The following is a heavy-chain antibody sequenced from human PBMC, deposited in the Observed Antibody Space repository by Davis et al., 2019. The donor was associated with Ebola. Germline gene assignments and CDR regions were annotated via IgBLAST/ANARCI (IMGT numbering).Heavy chain of an antibody. CDR3: ARGERSSSSGLDY. CDR2: ISYDGSNK. J-gene: IGHJ4*02. Sequence: GESLKISCAASGFTFSSYGMHWVRQAPGKGLEWVAVISYDGSNKYYADSVKGRFTISRDNSKNTLYLQMNSLRAEDTAVYYCARGERSSSSGLDYWGQGTLVTVSS. D-gene: IGHD6-6*01. V-gene: IGHV3-30*03. CDR1: GFTFSSYG.